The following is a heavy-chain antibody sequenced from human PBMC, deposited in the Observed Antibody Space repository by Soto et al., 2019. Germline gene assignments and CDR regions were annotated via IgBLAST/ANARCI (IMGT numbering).Heavy chain of an antibody. CDR2: INPIGDRR. J-gene: IGHJ5*02. CDR1: GFSFSDYF. CDR3: ARDNRQNYGTPADISWFKP. Sequence: ASGKVCCNASGFSFSDYFMHWERQGPGQGLERMGIINPIGDRRNYAQKFQARDSITRETSTSTVYLDLSSLRYEDTALYYCARDNRQNYGTPADISWFKPWGYVTPVNDS. D-gene: IGHD3-9*01. V-gene: IGHV1-46*01.